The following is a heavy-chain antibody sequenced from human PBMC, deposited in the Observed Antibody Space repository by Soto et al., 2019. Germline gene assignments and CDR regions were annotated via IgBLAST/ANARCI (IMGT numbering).Heavy chain of an antibody. CDR2: ISYDGSDK. V-gene: IGHV3-30*03. J-gene: IGHJ4*02. D-gene: IGHD3-22*01. Sequence: PGGSLRLSCAASGIPSSRYGMHWVRQAPGKGLEWLAVISYDGSDKDYADSVKGRFTISRDNSRNTLFLQMNSLRAEDTAVYYCARDYYKYYDSSGYYRSPAYWGQGTPVTVSS. CDR3: ARDYYKYYDSSGYYRSPAY. CDR1: GIPSSRYG.